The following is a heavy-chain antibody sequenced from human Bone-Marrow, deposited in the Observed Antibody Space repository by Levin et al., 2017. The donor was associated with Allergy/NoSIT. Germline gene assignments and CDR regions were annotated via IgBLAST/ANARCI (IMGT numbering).Heavy chain of an antibody. V-gene: IGHV4-59*01. CDR3: ATIDYTRAGRGHYWFDP. CDR1: GGSISSYY. J-gene: IGHJ5*02. Sequence: SETLSLTCTVSGGSISSYYWSWIRQPPGKGLEWIGYIYYDGTTNCDPSLKSRVTISIDTSKNQFSLKLYSVTAADTAVYFCATIDYTRAGRGHYWFDPWGQGTLVTVSS. CDR2: IYYDGTT. D-gene: IGHD3-3*01.